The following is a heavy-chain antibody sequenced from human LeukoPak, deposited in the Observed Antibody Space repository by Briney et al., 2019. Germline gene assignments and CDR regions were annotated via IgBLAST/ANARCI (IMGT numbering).Heavy chain of an antibody. CDR3: ARETAVAASFDY. V-gene: IGHV4-34*01. CDR2: INHSGST. J-gene: IGHJ4*02. D-gene: IGHD6-19*01. CDR1: GGSFSGYY. Sequence: PSETLSLTCAVYGGSFSGYYWSWIRQPPGKGLEWIGEINHSGSTNYNPSLKSRVTISVDTSKNQFSLKLSSVTAADTAVYYCARETAVAASFDYWGQGTLVTVSS.